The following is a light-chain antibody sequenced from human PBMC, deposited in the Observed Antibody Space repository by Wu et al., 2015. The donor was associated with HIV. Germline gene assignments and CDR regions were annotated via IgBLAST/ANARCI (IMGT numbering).Light chain of an antibody. Sequence: EIVLTQSPGTLSLSPGERAILSCRASQSVSSRSVAWYQQKPGQAPRVLIYGASSRATGIPDRFSGGGSGTDFSLTISRLEPEDFAVYYCQQYVTSITFGQGTRLEIK. CDR2: GAS. CDR3: QQYVTSIT. J-gene: IGKJ5*01. CDR1: QSVSSRS. V-gene: IGKV3-20*01.